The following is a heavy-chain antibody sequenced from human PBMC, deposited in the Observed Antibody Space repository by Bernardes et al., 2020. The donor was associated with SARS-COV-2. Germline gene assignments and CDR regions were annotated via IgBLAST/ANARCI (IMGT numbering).Heavy chain of an antibody. V-gene: IGHV3-49*04. J-gene: IGHJ4*02. CDR2: IRSKAFGGTQ. D-gene: IGHD3-10*01. CDR1: LFTCSDSA. Sequence: GASLSLSCSASLFTCSDSAISWVRPAPGKGLEWVSFIRSKAFGGTQDSAASVKGRFTISRDDSKNIAYQQMNSLKTEDTAVYYCTRGGASGLYYFDYGGQGTLVTVSS. CDR3: TRGGASGLYYFDY.